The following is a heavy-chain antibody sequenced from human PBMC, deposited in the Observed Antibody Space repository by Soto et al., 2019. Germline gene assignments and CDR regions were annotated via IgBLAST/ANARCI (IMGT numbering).Heavy chain of an antibody. CDR3: ARGGLYDLWSGLFD. Sequence: SETLSFTCSVSGASVTSGDYYWNWIRQTPGTGLEWLGYMHDSGTTSYNPSLKSRVTISRDTSKNQFSLKLTSVSAADTAVYFCARGGLYDLWSGLFDWGRGIRVTVSS. CDR1: GASVTSGDYY. J-gene: IGHJ4*01. CDR2: MHDSGTT. V-gene: IGHV4-30-4*01. D-gene: IGHD3-3*01.